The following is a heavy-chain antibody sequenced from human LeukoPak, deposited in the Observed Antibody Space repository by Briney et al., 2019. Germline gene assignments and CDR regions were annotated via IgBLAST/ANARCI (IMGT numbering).Heavy chain of an antibody. CDR2: ISYDGSNK. D-gene: IGHD6-13*01. J-gene: IGHJ4*02. Sequence: GGSLRLSCAASGFTFSSYGMHWVRQAPGKGLEWVAVISYDGSNKYYADSGKGRFTISRDNSKNTLYLQMNSLRAEDTAVYYCAKEGPYSSSWYYFDYWGQGTLVTVSS. V-gene: IGHV3-30*18. CDR1: GFTFSSYG. CDR3: AKEGPYSSSWYYFDY.